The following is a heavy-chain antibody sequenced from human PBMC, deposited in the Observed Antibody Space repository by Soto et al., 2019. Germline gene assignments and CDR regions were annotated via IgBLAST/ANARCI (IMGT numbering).Heavy chain of an antibody. Sequence: SETLSLTCTVSGSSISPYYWSWIRQPPGKGLEWIGYIYYTGTTKYNPSLRGRVTLSLGTSRNQLSLRLSSVTAADTAVYYCTRVGGYYGDYPNFDYWGPGTLVTAPQ. CDR3: TRVGGYYGDYPNFDY. CDR2: IYYTGTT. V-gene: IGHV4-59*01. CDR1: GSSISPYY. D-gene: IGHD4-17*01. J-gene: IGHJ4*02.